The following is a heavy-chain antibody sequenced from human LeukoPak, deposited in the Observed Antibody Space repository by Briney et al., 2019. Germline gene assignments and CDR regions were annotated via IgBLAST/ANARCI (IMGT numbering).Heavy chain of an antibody. J-gene: IGHJ4*02. Sequence: SETLSLTCGVYGGSLSGHYWSWIRQPLGKGLEWIGEIKHSGNTNYNPSLKSRVTISVDTSKNQFSLKLSSVTAADTAVYYSARESSTSSTSFDYWGQGTLATVSS. CDR2: IKHSGNT. D-gene: IGHD6-6*01. CDR1: GGSLSGHY. V-gene: IGHV4-34*01. CDR3: ARESSTSSTSFDY.